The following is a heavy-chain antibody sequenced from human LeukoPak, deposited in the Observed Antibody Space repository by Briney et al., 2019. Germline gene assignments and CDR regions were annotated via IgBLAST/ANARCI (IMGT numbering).Heavy chain of an antibody. D-gene: IGHD1-26*01. Sequence: PGGSLRLSCAASGFTFSSYAMSWVRQAPGKGLEWVSAISGSGGSTYYADSVKGRFTISRDNSKNTLYLQMNSLRAEDTAVYYCAKAQKVRPPSTNWYFDLWGRGTLVTVSS. V-gene: IGHV3-23*01. CDR2: ISGSGGST. J-gene: IGHJ2*01. CDR3: AKAQKVRPPSTNWYFDL. CDR1: GFTFSSYA.